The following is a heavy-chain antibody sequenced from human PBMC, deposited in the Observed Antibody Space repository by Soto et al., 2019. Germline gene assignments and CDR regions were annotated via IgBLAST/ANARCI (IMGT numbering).Heavy chain of an antibody. CDR3: ARVKGNEVAGFEY. CDR1: VGSISSGGYY. V-gene: IGHV4-31*03. J-gene: IGHJ4*02. D-gene: IGHD6-19*01. CDR2: IYYSGST. Sequence: SETLSLTCTVSVGSISSGGYYWSWIRQHPGKGLEWIGYIYYSGSTYYNPSLKSRVTISVDTSKNQFSLKLSSVTAADTAVYYCARVKGNEVAGFEYWGQGTLVTVSS.